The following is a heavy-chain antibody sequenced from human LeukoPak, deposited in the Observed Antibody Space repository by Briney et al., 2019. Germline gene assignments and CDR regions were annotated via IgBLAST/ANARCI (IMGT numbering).Heavy chain of an antibody. CDR2: IWHDGSIK. V-gene: IGHV3-33*08. CDR3: ARAVGPFDF. J-gene: IGHJ3*01. CDR1: GFTFSSYG. Sequence: GRSLRLSCAASGFTFSSYGMHWVRQAPGKGLEWVAVIWHDGSIKYYADSVKGRFTISRDNSKNTLYLQMNSLRAEDTAVYYCARAVGPFDFWGPGTIVIVSS.